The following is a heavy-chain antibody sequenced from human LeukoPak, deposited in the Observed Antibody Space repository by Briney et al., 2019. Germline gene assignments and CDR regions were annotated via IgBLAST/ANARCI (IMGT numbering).Heavy chain of an antibody. Sequence: GGSLRLSCAASGFTFSSYAMSWVRQAPGKGLEWVSAISGSGGSTYYADSVKGRFTISRDNSKNTLYLQMNSLRAEDTAVYYCAKDPESVHSGSYGYWGQGTLVTVSS. D-gene: IGHD1-26*01. V-gene: IGHV3-23*01. CDR2: ISGSGGST. CDR3: AKDPESVHSGSYGY. CDR1: GFTFSSYA. J-gene: IGHJ4*02.